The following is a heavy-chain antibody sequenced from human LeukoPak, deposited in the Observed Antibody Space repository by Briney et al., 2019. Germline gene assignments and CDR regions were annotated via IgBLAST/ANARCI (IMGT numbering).Heavy chain of an antibody. CDR2: IYYSGNT. V-gene: IGHV4-59*04. CDR3: ARVVVAATRYFDF. D-gene: IGHD2-15*01. Sequence: SETLSLTCSASGGSISSYSWSWIRQPPGKGLEWIGSIYYSGNTYYNPSLKSRVTMSIDTSKNQFSLKLISVTAADTAVYYCARVVVAATRYFDFWGQGTLVTVSS. CDR1: GGSISSYS. J-gene: IGHJ4*02.